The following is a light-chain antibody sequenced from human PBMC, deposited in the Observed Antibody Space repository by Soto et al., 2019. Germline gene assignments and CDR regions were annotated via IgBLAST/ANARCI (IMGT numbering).Light chain of an antibody. CDR3: QQFHNWPLT. Sequence: EIVMTQSPATLSVSPGERATLSCRASQSVSSYLACYQQKPGQAPRLLIYSASTRATGIPARFSGSGSGTEFTLTISSLQSEDFAVYYCQQFHNWPLTFGGGTKVEIK. CDR2: SAS. V-gene: IGKV3-15*01. CDR1: QSVSSY. J-gene: IGKJ4*01.